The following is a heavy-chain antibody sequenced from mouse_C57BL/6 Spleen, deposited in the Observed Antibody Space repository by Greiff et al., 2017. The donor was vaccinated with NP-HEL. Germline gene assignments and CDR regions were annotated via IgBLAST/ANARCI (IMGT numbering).Heavy chain of an antibody. D-gene: IGHD2-4*01. Sequence: QVQLKESGAELVKPGASVKLSCKASGYTFTEYTIHWVKQRSGQGLEWIGWFYPGSGSIKYNEKFKDKATLTADKSSSTVYMELSRLTSEDSAVYFCARHGSYDYDGEAWFAYWGQGTLVTVSA. CDR2: FYPGSGSI. J-gene: IGHJ3*01. CDR3: ARHGSYDYDGEAWFAY. CDR1: GYTFTEYT. V-gene: IGHV1-62-2*01.